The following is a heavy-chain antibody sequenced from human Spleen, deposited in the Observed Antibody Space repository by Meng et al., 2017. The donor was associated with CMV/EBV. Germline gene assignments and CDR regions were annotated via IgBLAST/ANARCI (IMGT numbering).Heavy chain of an antibody. CDR3: ARAFTISGVVNAFDY. CDR2: IYYSGST. Sequence: SETLSLTCTVSGGSITSTTNYWDWIRQPPGKGLEWIGSIYYSGSTYYNPSLKSRVTISVDTSKNQFSLKLSSVTAADTAVYYCARAFTISGVVNAFDYWGQGTLVTVSS. J-gene: IGHJ4*02. D-gene: IGHD3-3*01. V-gene: IGHV4-39*07. CDR1: GGSITSTTNY.